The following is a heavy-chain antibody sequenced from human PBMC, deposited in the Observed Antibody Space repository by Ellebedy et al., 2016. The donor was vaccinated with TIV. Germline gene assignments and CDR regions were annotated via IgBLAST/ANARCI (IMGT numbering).Heavy chain of an antibody. CDR1: GGSVSSSNYY. Sequence: SEILSLTXSVSGGSVSSSNYYWGWIRQPPGKGLEWVGSIFYTGSTYYNPSLKSRVTISVDTSKNQFSLRLTSVTAADTVVYYCAGLGGPTVVHAFDIWGQGTLVTVSS. D-gene: IGHD1-1*01. CDR2: IFYTGST. J-gene: IGHJ3*02. V-gene: IGHV4-39*07. CDR3: AGLGGPTVVHAFDI.